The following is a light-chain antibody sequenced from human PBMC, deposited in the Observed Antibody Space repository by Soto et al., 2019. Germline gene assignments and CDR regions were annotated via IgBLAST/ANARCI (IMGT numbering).Light chain of an antibody. Sequence: DIQMTQSPSTLSASVGDIVTTTCRASQSISSWLAWYQQKPGKAPKLLIYDGSTLQSGVPSRFSGSGSGTEFTLTISSLQPDDVATYYCQQYNALWYTFGQGTKVDI. V-gene: IGKV1-5*01. CDR2: DGS. CDR1: QSISSW. CDR3: QQYNALWYT. J-gene: IGKJ2*01.